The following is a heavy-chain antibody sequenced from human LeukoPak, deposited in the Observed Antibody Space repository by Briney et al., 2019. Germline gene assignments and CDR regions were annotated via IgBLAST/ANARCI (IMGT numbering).Heavy chain of an antibody. D-gene: IGHD2/OR15-2a*01. V-gene: IGHV4-34*01. Sequence: SETRSLTCAVYGGSFSGYYWSWIRQPPGKGLEWIGEINHSGSTKYKPSLKSRVTISVDTSKNQFSLKLSSVTAADTAVYYCARTFAEYIAFDYWGQGTLVTVSS. CDR2: INHSGST. CDR3: ARTFAEYIAFDY. CDR1: GGSFSGYY. J-gene: IGHJ4*02.